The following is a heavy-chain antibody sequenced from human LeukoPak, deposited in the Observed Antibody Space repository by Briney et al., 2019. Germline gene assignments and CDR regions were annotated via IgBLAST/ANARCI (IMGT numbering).Heavy chain of an antibody. CDR3: ARVLVRGVKHSFDY. CDR2: INPNSGGT. CDR1: GYTFTGYY. Sequence: GASVKVSCKASGYTFTGYYMHWVRQAPGQGLEWMGWINPNSGGTNYAQKFQGRVTMTRDTSISTAYMELSRLRSDDTAVYYCARVLVRGVKHSFDYWGQGTLVTVS. V-gene: IGHV1-2*02. J-gene: IGHJ4*02. D-gene: IGHD3-10*01.